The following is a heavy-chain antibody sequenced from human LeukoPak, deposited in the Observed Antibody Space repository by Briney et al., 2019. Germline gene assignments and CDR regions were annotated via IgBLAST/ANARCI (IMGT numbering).Heavy chain of an antibody. CDR3: ARYSSSGAFDI. CDR1: GGSISSGDYY. V-gene: IGHV4-30-4*01. D-gene: IGHD6-6*01. CDR2: IYYSGST. J-gene: IGHJ3*02. Sequence: SETLSLTCTVSGGSISSGDYYWSWIRQPPGKGLEWIGYIYYSGSTYYNPSLKSRVTISVDRSKNQFSLNLSSVTAADTAVYYCARYSSSGAFDIWGQGTMVTVSS.